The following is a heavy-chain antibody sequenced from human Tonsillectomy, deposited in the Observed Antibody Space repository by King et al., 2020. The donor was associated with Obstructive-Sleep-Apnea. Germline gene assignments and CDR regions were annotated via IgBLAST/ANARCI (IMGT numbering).Heavy chain of an antibody. J-gene: IGHJ4*02. CDR3: ARDEGEYYDTSGYYVFDH. D-gene: IGHD3-22*01. CDR2: ISSSSSDR. CDR1: GFTFSSYN. Sequence: VQLVESGGGLVKPGGYLRLSCAASGFTFSSYNMNWVRQAPGKGLEWDSSISSSSSDRYYADLVKGRFTISRDNAKNSLYLQMNSLRAEDTAVYYCARDEGEYYDTSGYYVFDHWGQGTLVTVSS. V-gene: IGHV3-21*01.